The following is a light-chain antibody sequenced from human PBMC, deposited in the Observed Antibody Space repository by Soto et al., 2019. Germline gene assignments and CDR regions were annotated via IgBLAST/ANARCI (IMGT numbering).Light chain of an antibody. V-gene: IGLV2-14*03. CDR1: MRDIGAYNL. Sequence: QSALTQPASVSRSPGQSITISCAGTMRDIGAYNLVSWYQQHPGKAPQLIIYEVRNRPSGISFRFSGSKSGNTASLTISGLQAEDEADYYCSSFTSKSTLIFGGGTQLTVL. CDR3: SSFTSKSTLI. J-gene: IGLJ7*01. CDR2: EVR.